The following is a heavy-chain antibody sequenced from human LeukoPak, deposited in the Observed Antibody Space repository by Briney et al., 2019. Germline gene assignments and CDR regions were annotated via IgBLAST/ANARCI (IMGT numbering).Heavy chain of an antibody. J-gene: IGHJ4*02. CDR1: GYTFTSYG. D-gene: IGHD3-3*01. V-gene: IGHV1-18*01. CDR3: ARRHYYDFWTGRENSFDY. Sequence: ASVKVSCKASGYTFTSYGISWVRQAPGQGLEWMGWISAYNGNTNYAQKFQGRVTITADESTSTAYMELSSLRSEDTAVYYCARRHYYDFWTGRENSFDYWGQGTLVTVSS. CDR2: ISAYNGNT.